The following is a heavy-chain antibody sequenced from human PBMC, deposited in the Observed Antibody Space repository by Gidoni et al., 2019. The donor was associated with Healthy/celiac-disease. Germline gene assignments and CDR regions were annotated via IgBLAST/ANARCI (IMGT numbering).Heavy chain of an antibody. D-gene: IGHD2-2*01. V-gene: IGHV1-3*01. Sequence: QVQLVQSGAEVKKPGASVTVSCKASGYPFTSYAMNWVRQAPGQRLEWMGWINAGNGNTKFSQKFQGRVTITRDTSASTAYMELSSLRSEDTAVYYCARGVVVPAANYYYYGMDVWGQGTTVTVSS. CDR3: ARGVVVPAANYYYYGMDV. CDR1: GYPFTSYA. CDR2: INAGNGNT. J-gene: IGHJ6*02.